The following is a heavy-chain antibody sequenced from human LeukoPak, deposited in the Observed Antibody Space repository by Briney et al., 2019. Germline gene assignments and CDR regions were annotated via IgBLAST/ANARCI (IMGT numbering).Heavy chain of an antibody. CDR3: ARDRFGYGGNSVGYYYYGMDV. CDR1: GFTFSTYW. Sequence: GGSLRLSCAASGFTFSTYWMSWVRQAPGKGLEWVANIKEDGNEKYYVESVKGRFTISRDNAKNSLYLQMNSLRAEDTAVYYCARDRFGYGGNSVGYYYYGMDVWGQGTTVTVSS. CDR2: IKEDGNEK. V-gene: IGHV3-7*01. J-gene: IGHJ6*02. D-gene: IGHD4-23*01.